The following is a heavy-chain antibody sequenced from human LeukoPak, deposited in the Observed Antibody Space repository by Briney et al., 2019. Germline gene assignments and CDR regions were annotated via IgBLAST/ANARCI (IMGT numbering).Heavy chain of an antibody. Sequence: SETLSLTCTVSGGSISSSSYFWGWIRQPPGKGLEWIGSIYYSGNTYYNPSLKSRVTISVDTSKNQFSLKLSSVTAADTAVYYCARTGSGYYLPPFDYWGQGTLVTVSS. D-gene: IGHD3-22*01. V-gene: IGHV4-39*01. CDR3: ARTGSGYYLPPFDY. CDR2: IYYSGNT. J-gene: IGHJ4*02. CDR1: GGSISSSSYF.